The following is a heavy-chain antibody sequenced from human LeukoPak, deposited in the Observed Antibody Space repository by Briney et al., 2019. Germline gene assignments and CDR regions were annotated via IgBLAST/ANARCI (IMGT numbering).Heavy chain of an antibody. J-gene: IGHJ4*02. CDR1: GASISCSIYC. D-gene: IGHD2-8*01. V-gene: IGHV4-39*01. Sequence: SETLSLTCTVSGASISCSIYCWGWIRQAPGKGLEWLGRIYYRGSSYYHQSLNGRVTISVDTSKNQFSLKLSSVTAADTAVYYCARQEGYCSNGVCLKHFDYWAREPWSPPPQ. CDR3: ARQEGYCSNGVCLKHFDY. CDR2: IYYRGSS.